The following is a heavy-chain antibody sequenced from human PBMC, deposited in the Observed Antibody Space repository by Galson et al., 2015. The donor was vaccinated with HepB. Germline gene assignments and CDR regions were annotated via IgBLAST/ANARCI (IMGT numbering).Heavy chain of an antibody. CDR3: ANGVLPAAPWVVS. J-gene: IGHJ5*02. V-gene: IGHV3-23*01. D-gene: IGHD2-2*01. CDR2: ISGSGDST. CDR1: GFTFSSYA. Sequence: SLRLSCAASGFTFSSYAMTWVRQAPGKGLEWVSFISGSGDSTYYADSVKGRFTISRDNSKNTLYLQMNSLRADDTAVYYCANGVLPAAPWVVSWGQGTLVTVSS.